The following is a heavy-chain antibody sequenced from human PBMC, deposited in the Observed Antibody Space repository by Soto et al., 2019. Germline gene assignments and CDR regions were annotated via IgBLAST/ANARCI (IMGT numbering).Heavy chain of an antibody. D-gene: IGHD3-22*01. CDR1: GYTFTSYG. V-gene: IGHV1-18*01. CDR3: ARRNGYYDSIRYYLYYYYGMDV. CDR2: ISAYNGNT. Sequence: QVQLVQSGAEVKKPGASVKVSCKASGYTFTSYGISWVRQAPGQGLEWMGWISAYNGNTNYAQKLQGRVTMTTDTSTGTVYMELRSLRSDATAVYYCARRNGYYDSIRYYLYYYYGMDVWGQGTTVTVSS. J-gene: IGHJ6*02.